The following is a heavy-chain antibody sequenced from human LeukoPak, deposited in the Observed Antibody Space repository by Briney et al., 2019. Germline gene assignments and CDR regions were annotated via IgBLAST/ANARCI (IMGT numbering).Heavy chain of an antibody. CDR3: AKGGMVTMVRGVSHYYYYGMDV. V-gene: IGHV3-23*01. CDR2: ISGAGSI. Sequence: GGSLRLSCAASGFGFSSYSMNWVRQAPGKGLEWVSSISGAGSIFYAESVKGRFTISRDNSKNTLYLQMNSLRDEDTAVYYCAKGGMVTMVRGVSHYYYYGMDVWGQGTTVTVSS. CDR1: GFGFSSYS. D-gene: IGHD3-10*01. J-gene: IGHJ6*02.